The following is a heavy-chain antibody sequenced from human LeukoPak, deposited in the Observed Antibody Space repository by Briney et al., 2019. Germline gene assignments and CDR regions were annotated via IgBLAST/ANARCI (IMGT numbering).Heavy chain of an antibody. CDR3: ARQARNNFYFDY. J-gene: IGHJ4*02. CDR2: IYYSGST. V-gene: IGHV4-39*01. D-gene: IGHD2/OR15-2a*01. CDR1: GGSISSSSYY. Sequence: SETLSLTCTVSGGSISSSSYYWGWIRQPPGKGLEWIGSIYYSGSTYYNPSLKSRVTISVDTSKNQFSLKLSSVTAADTAVYYCARQARNNFYFDYWGQGTLVTVSS.